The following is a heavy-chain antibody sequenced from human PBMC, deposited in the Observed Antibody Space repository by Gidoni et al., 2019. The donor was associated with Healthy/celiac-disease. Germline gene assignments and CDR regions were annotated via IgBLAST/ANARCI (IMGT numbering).Heavy chain of an antibody. CDR3: ARAPSTYYYDSSGYSYPFDY. V-gene: IGHV3-21*01. CDR1: GFTFSSYS. Sequence: EVQLVESGGGLVKPGGSLRLSCAASGFTFSSYSMNWVRQAPGKGLEWVSSISSSSSYIYYADSVKGRFTISRDNAKNSLYLQMNSLRAEDTAVYYCARAPSTYYYDSSGYSYPFDYWGQGTLVTVSS. J-gene: IGHJ4*02. D-gene: IGHD3-22*01. CDR2: ISSSSSYI.